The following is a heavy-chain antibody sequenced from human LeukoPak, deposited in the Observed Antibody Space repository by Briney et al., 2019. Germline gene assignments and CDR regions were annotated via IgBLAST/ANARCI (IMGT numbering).Heavy chain of an antibody. J-gene: IGHJ4*02. CDR3: AREGSSGWGHFDY. CDR2: IYSGGST. V-gene: IGHV3-53*01. Sequence: GGSLRLSCAASGFTVSSNYMSWVRQAPGKGLEWVSVIYSGGSTYYADSGKGRFTISRDNSKNPLYLQMNSLRAEDTAVYYCAREGSSGWGHFDYWGQGPLVTVSS. D-gene: IGHD6-19*01. CDR1: GFTVSSNY.